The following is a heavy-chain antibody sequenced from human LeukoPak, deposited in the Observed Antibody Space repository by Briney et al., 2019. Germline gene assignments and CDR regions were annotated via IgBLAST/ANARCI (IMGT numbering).Heavy chain of an antibody. D-gene: IGHD3-10*01. Sequence: PGGSLRLSCTASGFTFSSYAMNWVRQAREKGLEWVSGIGAGGTFTYYAESVKGRFTISRDNSRNTLYLQMNSLRAEDTAVYYCARGNYYGSGSSTSDAFDIWGQGTMVTVSS. CDR3: ARGNYYGSGSSTSDAFDI. V-gene: IGHV3-23*01. CDR1: GFTFSSYA. CDR2: IGAGGTFT. J-gene: IGHJ3*02.